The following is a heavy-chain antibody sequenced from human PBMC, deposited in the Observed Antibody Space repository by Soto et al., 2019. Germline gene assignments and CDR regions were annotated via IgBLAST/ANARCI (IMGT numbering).Heavy chain of an antibody. J-gene: IGHJ4*02. Sequence: QVHLVQSGAEVKKPGPSVKVSCKGSGYAFTTYVITWVRQAPGQGLEWMGWISAHNGNTNYAQKLQGRVTVTRDTSTSTAYMELRSLRSDDTAVHYCARGRYGDYWGQGALVTVSS. CDR2: ISAHNGNT. V-gene: IGHV1-18*01. CDR1: GYAFTTYV. D-gene: IGHD1-1*01. CDR3: ARGRYGDY.